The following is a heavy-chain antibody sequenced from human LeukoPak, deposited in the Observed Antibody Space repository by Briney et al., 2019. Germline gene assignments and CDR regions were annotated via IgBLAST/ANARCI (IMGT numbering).Heavy chain of an antibody. Sequence: SETLSLTCTVSGGSISGYYWSWIRQPPGKGLEYIAYIYYSGSTDYNPSLKSRVTISVDTSKNQFSLKLSSVTAADTAVYYCAREVGGGATNYFDYWGQGTLVTVSS. CDR2: IYYSGST. V-gene: IGHV4-59*12. J-gene: IGHJ4*02. CDR1: GGSISGYY. CDR3: AREVGGGATNYFDY. D-gene: IGHD1-26*01.